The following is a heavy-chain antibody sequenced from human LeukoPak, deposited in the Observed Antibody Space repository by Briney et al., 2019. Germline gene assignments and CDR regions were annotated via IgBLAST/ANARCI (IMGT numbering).Heavy chain of an antibody. CDR2: ISSSGSTI. Sequence: GGSLRLSCAASGFTFSSYEMHWVRQAPGKGLEWVSYISSSGSTIYYADSVKGRFTISRDNAKNSLYLQMNSLRAEDTAVYYCARDYGGSSPFDYWGQGTLVIVSS. V-gene: IGHV3-48*03. J-gene: IGHJ4*02. D-gene: IGHD4-23*01. CDR3: ARDYGGSSPFDY. CDR1: GFTFSSYE.